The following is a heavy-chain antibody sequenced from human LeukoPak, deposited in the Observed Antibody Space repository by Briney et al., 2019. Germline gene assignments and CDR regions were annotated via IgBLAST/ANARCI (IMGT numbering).Heavy chain of an antibody. J-gene: IGHJ3*02. CDR3: ARDSSAFDI. V-gene: IGHV3-48*01. D-gene: IGHD6-6*01. CDR2: IASSSGTI. Sequence: GGSLRLSCAASGFTFSHFSMNWVRQAPGKGLEWVSYIASSSGTIYYADSVKGRFTISRDNANNSLYLQMNSLRPEDTAVYYCARDSSAFDIWGQGTVVTVSS. CDR1: GFTFSHFS.